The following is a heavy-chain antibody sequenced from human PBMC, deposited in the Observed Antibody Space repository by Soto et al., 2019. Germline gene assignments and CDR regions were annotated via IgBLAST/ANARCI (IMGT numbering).Heavy chain of an antibody. V-gene: IGHV4-59*11. CDR3: ASSPSLNWFDA. CDR1: GVFISSHY. Sequence: ETLSLTCHVSGVFISSHYWTWIRQPPGKGLEWIAYIYYSGSVSYNPSLKSRLSISIDRSKMQFSLKLTSVTSSDTGVYYCASSPSLNWFDAWGQGTLVTVSS. J-gene: IGHJ5*02. CDR2: IYYSGSV.